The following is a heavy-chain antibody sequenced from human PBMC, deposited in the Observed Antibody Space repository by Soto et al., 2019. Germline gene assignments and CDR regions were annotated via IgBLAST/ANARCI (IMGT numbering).Heavy chain of an antibody. J-gene: IGHJ4*02. V-gene: IGHV3-15*07. Sequence: EVQLVESGGGLVMPGGSLRLSCAASGFTFDNAWMNWVRQAPGKGLEWVGRIKRNVDGGTIDYAESVKGRFSISRDDSKNTLYLQMNSLKTEDTAVYYCTRGGPLGNYFDYWGQGTLVAVSS. D-gene: IGHD2-15*01. CDR3: TRGGPLGNYFDY. CDR1: GFTFDNAW. CDR2: IKRNVDGGTI.